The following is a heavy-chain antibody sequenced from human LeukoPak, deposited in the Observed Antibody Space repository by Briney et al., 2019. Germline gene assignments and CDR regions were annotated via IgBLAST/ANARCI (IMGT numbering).Heavy chain of an antibody. CDR2: IHTSGST. CDR3: AREFSRTSIAARVFDS. J-gene: IGHJ4*02. CDR1: GGSITSYY. V-gene: IGHV4-4*07. Sequence: SETLSLTCTVSGGSITSYYWTYIRQPAGKGLEWIGRIHTSGSTNYNPSLKSRVTMSVDTSKNQFSLNLSSVTAADTAMYYCAREFSRTSIAARVFDSWGQGTLVTVSS. D-gene: IGHD6-6*01.